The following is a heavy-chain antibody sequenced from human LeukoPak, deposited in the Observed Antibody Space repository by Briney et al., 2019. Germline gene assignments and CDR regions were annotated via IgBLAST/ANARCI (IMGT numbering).Heavy chain of an antibody. CDR3: ARARSSIAAYDY. J-gene: IGHJ4*02. Sequence: PGGSLRLSCAASGFTVSSSYMSWVRQAPGKGLEWVSVIYSGGTTYYADSVKGRFTISRDSSKNTLYLQMNSLRAEDTAVYYCARARSSIAAYDYWGQGTLVTVSS. V-gene: IGHV3-53*01. CDR2: IYSGGTT. CDR1: GFTVSSSY. D-gene: IGHD6-6*01.